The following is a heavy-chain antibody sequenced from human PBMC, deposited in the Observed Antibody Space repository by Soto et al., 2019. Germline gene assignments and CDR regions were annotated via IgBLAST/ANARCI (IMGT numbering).Heavy chain of an antibody. CDR1: GFTFISYS. J-gene: IGHJ6*02. CDR3: ASPQRIALVRGVIISPYYYYGMGV. Sequence: GSLRLSCAASGFTFISYSINLVRHSACKGREWVSCISTSGSSIYYADSVKGRFTISRDNAKNSLYLQMNSLRADDTAVYYCASPQRIALVRGVIISPYYYYGMGVWGQGTTVTVSS. D-gene: IGHD3-10*01. V-gene: IGHV3-21*01. CDR2: ISTSGSSI.